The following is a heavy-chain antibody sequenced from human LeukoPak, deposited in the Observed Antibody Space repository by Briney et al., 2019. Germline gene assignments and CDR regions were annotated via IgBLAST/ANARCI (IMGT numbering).Heavy chain of an antibody. D-gene: IGHD3-16*01. CDR1: GYSISGSY. Sequence: SETLSLTCTVSGYSISGSYWTWVRQPPGQGLEWIGQIHYSGRADYNPSLKRRITISVDTSKNQMSLTLTSVTAADTAIYYCVKFGVDYDMGVWGQGTTVTVSS. V-gene: IGHV4-59*01. CDR2: IHYSGRA. CDR3: VKFGVDYDMGV. J-gene: IGHJ6*02.